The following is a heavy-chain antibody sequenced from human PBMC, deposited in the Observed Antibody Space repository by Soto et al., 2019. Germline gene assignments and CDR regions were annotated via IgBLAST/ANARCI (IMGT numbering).Heavy chain of an antibody. V-gene: IGHV3-49*03. CDR3: TRDGGCGADCYERYFDY. J-gene: IGHJ4*02. D-gene: IGHD2-21*02. CDR1: GFNFGDYA. Sequence: GSLRLSCTASGFNFGDYAMTWFRQAPGEGLEWVGFIKSKSYGETTEHAASVKGRFTISRDDSKSIAYLQMDSLKTEDTAVYYCTRDGGCGADCYERYFDYWGPGTPVTVS. CDR2: IKSKSYGETT.